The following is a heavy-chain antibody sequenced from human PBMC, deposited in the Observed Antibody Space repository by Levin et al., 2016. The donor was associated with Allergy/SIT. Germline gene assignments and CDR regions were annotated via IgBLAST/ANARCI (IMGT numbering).Heavy chain of an antibody. J-gene: IGHJ4*02. Sequence: VRQAPGKGLEWVAVISYDGSNKYYADSVKGRFTISRDNSKNTLYLQMNSLRAEDTAVYYCARDPASRYSRWLGTGTIDYWGQGTLVTVSS. D-gene: IGHD4-17*01. V-gene: IGHV3-30*03. CDR2: ISYDGSNK. CDR3: ARDPASRYSRWLGTGTIDY.